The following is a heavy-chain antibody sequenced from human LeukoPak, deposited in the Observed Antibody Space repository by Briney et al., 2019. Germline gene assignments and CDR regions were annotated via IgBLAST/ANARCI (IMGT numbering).Heavy chain of an antibody. Sequence: PSETLSLTCTVSGGSISSYYWSWIRQPPGKGLEWIGYIYYSGSTNYNPSLKSRVTISVDTSKNQFSLKLSSVTAADTAVYHCARGPYVYFDYWGQGTLVTVSS. CDR2: IYYSGST. V-gene: IGHV4-59*01. D-gene: IGHD3-16*01. J-gene: IGHJ4*02. CDR1: GGSISSYY. CDR3: ARGPYVYFDY.